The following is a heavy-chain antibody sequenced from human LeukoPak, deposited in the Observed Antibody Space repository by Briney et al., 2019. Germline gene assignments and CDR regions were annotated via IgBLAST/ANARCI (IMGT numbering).Heavy chain of an antibody. CDR1: GFTFNSYA. D-gene: IGHD3-22*01. CDR2: IGGSGDNT. Sequence: GGSLRLSCAASGFTFNSYAMSWVRQAPGTGLERVSAIGGSGDNTYYADSVKGRFTISRDNSKNTLYLQMNSLRAEDTAVYYCAKDRLGYDSLGKFFDYWGQGTLVTVSS. V-gene: IGHV3-23*01. J-gene: IGHJ4*02. CDR3: AKDRLGYDSLGKFFDY.